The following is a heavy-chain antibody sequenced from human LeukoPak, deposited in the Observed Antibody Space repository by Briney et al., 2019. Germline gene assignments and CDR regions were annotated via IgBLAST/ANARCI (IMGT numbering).Heavy chain of an antibody. V-gene: IGHV3-74*01. D-gene: IGHD3-10*01. CDR3: ARDRVPYYYGSGSYYTI. J-gene: IGHJ4*02. CDR1: GFTFSSCW. Sequence: GGSLRLSCAASGFTFSSCWMHWVRQAPGKGLVWVSRINTDGSSTSYADSVKGRFTISRDNAKNTLYLQMNSLRAEDTAVYYCARDRVPYYYGSGSYYTIWGQGTLVTVSS. CDR2: INTDGSST.